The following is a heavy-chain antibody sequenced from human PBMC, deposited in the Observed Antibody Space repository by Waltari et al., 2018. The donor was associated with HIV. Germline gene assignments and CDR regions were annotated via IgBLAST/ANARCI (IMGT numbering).Heavy chain of an antibody. J-gene: IGHJ3*02. CDR3: ARENGFRSRDAFDI. D-gene: IGHD2-8*01. Sequence: QVQLVESGGGVVQPGRSLRLSCAASGLTFRSSARHWDRQAPGKGLEWVAVIWYDGSNKYYADSVKGRFTISRDNSKNTLYLQMNSLRAEDTAVYYCARENGFRSRDAFDIWGQGTMVTVSS. CDR1: GLTFRSSA. V-gene: IGHV3-33*01. CDR2: IWYDGSNK.